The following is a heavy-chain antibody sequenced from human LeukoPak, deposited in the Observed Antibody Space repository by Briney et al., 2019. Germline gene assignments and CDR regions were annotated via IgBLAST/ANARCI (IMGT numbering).Heavy chain of an antibody. Sequence: GGSLRLSCAASGFTVSSKYMSWVRQAPGKGLEWVSVIYSGGSTYYADSVKGRFTFSRDNSKNTLYLQMNSLRAEDTAVYYCARDLGSSLDYWGQGTLVTVSS. D-gene: IGHD1-26*01. V-gene: IGHV3-66*01. CDR2: IYSGGST. CDR3: ARDLGSSLDY. CDR1: GFTVSSKY. J-gene: IGHJ4*02.